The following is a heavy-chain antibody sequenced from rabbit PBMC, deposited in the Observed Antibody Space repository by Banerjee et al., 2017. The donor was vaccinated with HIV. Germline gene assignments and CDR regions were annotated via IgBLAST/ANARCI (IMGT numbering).Heavy chain of an antibody. Sequence: QSLEESGGGLVQPEGSLTLTCTASGFSFSNKYVMCWVRQAPGKGLEWIGCIYAGSSDSTYYASWAKGRFTISSTSSSTVTLQMTSLTAADTATYFCARDGAGYAGYGYAHLWGQGTLVTVS. CDR1: GFSFSNKYV. CDR3: ARDGAGYAGYGYAHL. D-gene: IGHD6-1*01. V-gene: IGHV1S40*01. J-gene: IGHJ4*01. CDR2: IYAGSSDST.